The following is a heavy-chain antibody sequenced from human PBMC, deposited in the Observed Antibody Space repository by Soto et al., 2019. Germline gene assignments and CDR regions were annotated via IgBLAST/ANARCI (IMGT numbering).Heavy chain of an antibody. V-gene: IGHV3-33*01. J-gene: IGHJ4*02. CDR3: ARDHRLGCFDY. Sequence: QVQLVESGGGVVQPGRSLRLSCAASGFTFSSYGMHWVRQAPGKGLEWVAVIWYDGSNKYYADSVKGRFTISRDNSKNTLYLQMNSLRAEDTAVYYCARDHRLGCFDYWGQGTLVTVSS. CDR2: IWYDGSNK. CDR1: GFTFSSYG. D-gene: IGHD6-25*01.